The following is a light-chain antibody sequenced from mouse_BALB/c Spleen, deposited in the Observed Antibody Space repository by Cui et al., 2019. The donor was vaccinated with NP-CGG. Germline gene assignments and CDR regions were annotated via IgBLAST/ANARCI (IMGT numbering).Light chain of an antibody. CDR1: TGAVTTSNY. CDR2: GTN. V-gene: IGLV1*01. J-gene: IGLJ1*01. Sequence: QAVVTQVSALTTSPGETVTLTCRSSTGAVTTSNYANWVQEKPDHLFTGLIGGTNNRAPGVPARFSGSLIGDKAALTIRGAQTEDEAIYFCVLWYSNHWVFGGGTKLTVL. CDR3: VLWYSNHWV.